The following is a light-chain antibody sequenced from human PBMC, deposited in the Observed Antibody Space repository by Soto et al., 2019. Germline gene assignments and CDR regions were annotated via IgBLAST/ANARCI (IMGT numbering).Light chain of an antibody. V-gene: IGLV1-44*01. J-gene: IGLJ1*01. CDR1: SSNIGINT. Sequence: QSVLTQPPSASGTPGQRVTFSCSGSSSNIGINTVNWYRQLPGTAPQLLISDNHRRPSGVPDRFSGSKSGTSASLAISGLQSEDEATYFCAAWDVSLKGFVFGNGTKVT. CDR2: DNH. CDR3: AAWDVSLKGFV.